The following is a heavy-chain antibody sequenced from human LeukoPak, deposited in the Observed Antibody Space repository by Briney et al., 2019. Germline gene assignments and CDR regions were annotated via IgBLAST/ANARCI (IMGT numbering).Heavy chain of an antibody. J-gene: IGHJ4*02. CDR1: GFTFDDYG. CDR3: AREDCTNGVCSHFDY. V-gene: IGHV3-20*04. Sequence: PGGSLRLSCAASGFTFDDYGMSWVRQAPGKGLEWVSGINWNGGSTGYADSVKGRFTNSRDNAKNSLYLQMNSLRAEDTALYYCAREDCTNGVCSHFDYWGQGTLVTVSS. D-gene: IGHD2-8*01. CDR2: INWNGGST.